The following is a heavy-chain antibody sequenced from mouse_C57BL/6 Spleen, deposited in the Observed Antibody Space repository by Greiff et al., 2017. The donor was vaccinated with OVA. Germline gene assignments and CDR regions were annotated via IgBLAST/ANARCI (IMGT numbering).Heavy chain of an antibody. V-gene: IGHV5-16*01. J-gene: IGHJ2*01. D-gene: IGHD1-1*01. CDR2: INYDGSST. CDR3: SSDTTTIGIDY. CDR1: GFTFSDYY. Sequence: EVHLVESEGGLVQPGSSMKLSCTASGFTFSDYYMAWVRQVPEKGLEWVANINYDGSSTNYLDSLKSRFIISRDNAKNILYLQMSSLTSEDTATYHCSSDTTTIGIDYWGQGTTLTVSS.